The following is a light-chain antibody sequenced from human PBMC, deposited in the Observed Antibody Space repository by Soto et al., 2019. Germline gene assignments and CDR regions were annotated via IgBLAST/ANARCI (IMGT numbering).Light chain of an antibody. J-gene: IGKJ5*01. CDR1: QNLSRYF. Sequence: EVVLTQSPCTLSLSPWYRACLSCMASQNLSRYFLAWYQHKPGQSPSLLISGESRSATAIPDRFSGAGSGTDFTPTTSSLEPADFALYYCQQHDILPITFGQGTRLEI. CDR2: GES. V-gene: IGKV3-20*01. CDR3: QQHDILPIT.